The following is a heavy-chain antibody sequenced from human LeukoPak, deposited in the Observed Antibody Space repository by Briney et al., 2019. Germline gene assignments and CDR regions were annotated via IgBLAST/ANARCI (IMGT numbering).Heavy chain of an antibody. D-gene: IGHD3-10*01. CDR2: ISGSGSST. CDR3: ARGGVDYYGSGTYYLMYYFDY. CDR1: GFTFRSYA. J-gene: IGHJ4*02. V-gene: IGHV3-23*01. Sequence: GGSLRLSCAASGFTFRSYAMNWVRQAPGKGLEWVSAISGSGSSTYYADSVKGRFTISRDNSKNTLYLQMNSLRAEDTAVYFCARGGVDYYGSGTYYLMYYFDYWGQGALVTVSS.